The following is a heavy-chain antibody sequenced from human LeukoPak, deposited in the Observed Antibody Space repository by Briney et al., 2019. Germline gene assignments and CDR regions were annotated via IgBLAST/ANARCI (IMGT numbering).Heavy chain of an antibody. V-gene: IGHV3-21*01. CDR2: ISRGGTYI. Sequence: GGSLRLSCATPGFTFSDYTMNWVRQAPGKGLEWLSCISRGGTYIYYSDSVKGRFTISRDSAKNSLYLQMNSLGAEDTAIYYCAREEDSSMIRASHGMDVWGQGTTVTVS. D-gene: IGHD6-6*01. CDR3: AREEDSSMIRASHGMDV. CDR1: GFTFSDYT. J-gene: IGHJ6*02.